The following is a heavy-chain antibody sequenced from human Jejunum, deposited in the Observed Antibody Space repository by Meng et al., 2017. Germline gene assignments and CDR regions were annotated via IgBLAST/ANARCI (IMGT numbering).Heavy chain of an antibody. D-gene: IGHD3-10*01. CDR2: IYWNDDK. J-gene: IGHJ6*02. CDR3: AHVPLWFGELPPYMDV. Sequence: SGPTLVKPTQTLTLTCTFSGFSLSTSGVGVGWIRQPPGKALEWLALIYWNDDKRYSPSLKSRLTITKDTSKNNVVLTMTKMDPMDTATYKCAHVPLWFGELPPYMDVWGQGTTVTVSS. V-gene: IGHV2-5*01. CDR1: GFSLSTSGVG.